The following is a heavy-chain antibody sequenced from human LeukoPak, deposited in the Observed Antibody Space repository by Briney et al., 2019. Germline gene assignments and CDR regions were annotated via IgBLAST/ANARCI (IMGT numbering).Heavy chain of an antibody. J-gene: IGHJ4*02. D-gene: IGHD1-26*01. CDR3: ARGRRLLGAKTQYYFDY. CDR1: GYTFTSYD. CDR2: MNPNSGNT. V-gene: IGHV1-8*01. Sequence: ASVKVSCKASGYTFTSYDINWVRQATGQGLEWMGWMNPNSGNTGYAQKFQGRVTMTRNTSISTAYMELSSLRSEDTAVYYCARGRRLLGAKTQYYFDYWGQGTLVTVSS.